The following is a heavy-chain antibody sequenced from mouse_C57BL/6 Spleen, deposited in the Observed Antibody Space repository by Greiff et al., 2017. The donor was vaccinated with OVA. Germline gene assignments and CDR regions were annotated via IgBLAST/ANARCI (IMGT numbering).Heavy chain of an antibody. CDR2: ISSGGDYI. CDR1: GFTFSSYA. CDR3: TREYYYGSIRYFDV. D-gene: IGHD1-1*01. J-gene: IGHJ1*03. V-gene: IGHV5-9-1*02. Sequence: EVKLVESGEGLVKPGGSLKLSCAASGFTFSSYAMSWVRQTPEKRLEWVAYISSGGDYIYYADTVKGRFTISRDNARNTLYLQMSSLKSEDTAMYYCTREYYYGSIRYFDVWGTGTTVTVSS.